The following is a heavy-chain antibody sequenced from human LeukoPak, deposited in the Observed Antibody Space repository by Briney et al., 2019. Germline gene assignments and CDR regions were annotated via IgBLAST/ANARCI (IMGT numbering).Heavy chain of an antibody. V-gene: IGHV3-21*01. CDR3: ARDYDSSAEDYFDY. Sequence: PGGSLRLSCAASGFTFSSYSMKWVRQAPGKGLEWVSSISIGSSYIYYADSVKVRFTVSRDNAKTSLYLQMSSLRAEDTAVYYCARDYDSSAEDYFDYWGQGTLVTVSS. CDR2: ISIGSSYI. J-gene: IGHJ4*02. CDR1: GFTFSSYS. D-gene: IGHD3-22*01.